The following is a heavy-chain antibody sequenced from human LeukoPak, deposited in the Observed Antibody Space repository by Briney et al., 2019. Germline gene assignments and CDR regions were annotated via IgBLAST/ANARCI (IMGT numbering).Heavy chain of an antibody. Sequence: PGGSLRLSCAASGFTFSSYAMSWVRQAPGKGLEWVSAISGSGGSTYYADSVKGRFTISRDNSKNTLYLQMNSLRAEDTAVYYCAKDRGGYSSETLYYFDYWGQGTLVTVSS. CDR2: ISGSGGST. D-gene: IGHD6-19*01. CDR3: AKDRGGYSSETLYYFDY. J-gene: IGHJ4*02. CDR1: GFTFSSYA. V-gene: IGHV3-23*01.